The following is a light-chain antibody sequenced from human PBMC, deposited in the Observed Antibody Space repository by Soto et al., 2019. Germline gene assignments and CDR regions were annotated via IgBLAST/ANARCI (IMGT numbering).Light chain of an antibody. Sequence: QSALTQPASVSGSPGQSITISCTGTSSDVGGYNYVSWYQQHPGKAPKVMIYDVSKRHSGVSTRFSGSKSGNTASLTISGLQVEDEADYYCSSYRSGSTRVVFGGGTTLTVL. J-gene: IGLJ2*01. CDR2: DVS. CDR1: SSDVGGYNY. V-gene: IGLV2-14*03. CDR3: SSYRSGSTRVV.